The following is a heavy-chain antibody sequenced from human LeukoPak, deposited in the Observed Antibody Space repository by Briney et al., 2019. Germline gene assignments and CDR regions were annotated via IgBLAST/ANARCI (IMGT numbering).Heavy chain of an antibody. D-gene: IGHD3-10*01. V-gene: IGHV1-2*02. J-gene: IGHJ5*02. CDR1: GYTFTGYY. CDR3: ARGPLYGSGSYGGWFDP. Sequence: EASVKVSCKASGYTFTGYYMHWVRQAPGQGLEWMGWINPNSGGTNYAQKFQGRVTMTRGTSISTAYMELSRLRSDDTAVYYCARGPLYGSGSYGGWFDPWGQGTLVTVSS. CDR2: INPNSGGT.